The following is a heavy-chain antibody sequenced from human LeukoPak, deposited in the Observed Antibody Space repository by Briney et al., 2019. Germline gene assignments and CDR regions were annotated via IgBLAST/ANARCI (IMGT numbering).Heavy chain of an antibody. CDR2: ISGSGDKV. J-gene: IGHJ3*02. Sequence: GASLRLSCAASGFTFSSYAMSWVRQAPGKGLEWVSAISGSGDKVYYADSVKGRFSISRDNSKNTLYPQMNSLRADDTALYYCAGGFCRGGSCLYEASDIWGQGTMVTVSS. D-gene: IGHD2-15*01. V-gene: IGHV3-23*01. CDR3: AGGFCRGGSCLYEASDI. CDR1: GFTFSSYA.